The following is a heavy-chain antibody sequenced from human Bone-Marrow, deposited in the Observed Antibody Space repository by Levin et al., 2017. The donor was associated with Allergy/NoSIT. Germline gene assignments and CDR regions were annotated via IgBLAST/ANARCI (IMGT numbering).Heavy chain of an antibody. Sequence: LSLTCAASGFTFSSYAMHWVRQAPGKGLEWVAVISYDGSNKYFADSVKGRFTISRDNSKNTLYLQMNSLRAEDTAVYYCARDEDIVVVVAATSTLDYWGQGTLVTVSS. CDR1: GFTFSSYA. V-gene: IGHV3-30-3*01. CDR3: ARDEDIVVVVAATSTLDY. J-gene: IGHJ4*02. D-gene: IGHD2-15*01. CDR2: ISYDGSNK.